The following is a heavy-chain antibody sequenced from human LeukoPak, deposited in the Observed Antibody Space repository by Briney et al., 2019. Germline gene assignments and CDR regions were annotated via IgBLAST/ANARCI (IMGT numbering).Heavy chain of an antibody. V-gene: IGHV1-18*01. CDR1: GYTFTSYG. CDR2: ISAYNGNT. Sequence: ASVKVSCKASGYTFTSYGISWVRQAPGQGLEWMGWISAYNGNTNYAQKLQGRVTMTTDTSTSTAYMELRSPRSDDTAVYYCARGITVAVTGYYYYGMDVWGQGTTVTVSS. D-gene: IGHD6-19*01. CDR3: ARGITVAVTGYYYYGMDV. J-gene: IGHJ6*02.